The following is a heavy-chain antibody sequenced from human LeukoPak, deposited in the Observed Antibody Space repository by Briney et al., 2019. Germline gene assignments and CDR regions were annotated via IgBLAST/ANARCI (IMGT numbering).Heavy chain of an antibody. V-gene: IGHV3-33*01. Sequence: PGGSLRLSCAASGFTFSSYGMHWVRQAPGKGLEWVAVMWYDGSNKYYADSVKGRFTISRDNSKNTLYLQMNSLRAEDTAVYYCARVQDYSNYLGTDYWGQGTLVTVSS. J-gene: IGHJ4*02. D-gene: IGHD4-11*01. CDR2: MWYDGSNK. CDR3: ARVQDYSNYLGTDY. CDR1: GFTFSSYG.